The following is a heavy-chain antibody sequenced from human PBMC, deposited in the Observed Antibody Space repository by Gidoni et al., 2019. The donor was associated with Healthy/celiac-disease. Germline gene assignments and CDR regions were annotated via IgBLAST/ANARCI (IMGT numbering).Heavy chain of an antibody. V-gene: IGHV3-23*01. CDR2: ISGSGGST. CDR1: GFPFSSYA. CDR3: AKGRANYYDSSGYYPFDY. D-gene: IGHD3-22*01. Sequence: EVQLLESGGGLVQPGGSLRLSCAASGFPFSSYAMSWVRQAPGKGLEWVSAISGSGGSTYYADSVKGRFTISRDNSKNTLYLQMNSLRAEDTAVYYCAKGRANYYDSSGYYPFDYWGQGTLVTVSS. J-gene: IGHJ4*02.